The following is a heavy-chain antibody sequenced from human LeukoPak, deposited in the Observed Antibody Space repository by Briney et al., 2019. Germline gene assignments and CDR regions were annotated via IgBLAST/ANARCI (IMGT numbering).Heavy chain of an antibody. CDR1: GYTFTTSD. D-gene: IGHD3-10*01. V-gene: IGHV1-8*01. Sequence: ALVKVSCKASGYTFTTSDINWVRQAPGQGLQWMGWMNPNSGNAVYAQKFQGRVTMTRSTSINTAYMELSSLRSEDTAVYYCARGSSRSFDIWGLGTMVTVSS. J-gene: IGHJ3*02. CDR2: MNPNSGNA. CDR3: ARGSSRSFDI.